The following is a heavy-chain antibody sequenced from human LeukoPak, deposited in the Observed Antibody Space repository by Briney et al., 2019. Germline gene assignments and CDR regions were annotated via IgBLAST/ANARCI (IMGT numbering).Heavy chain of an antibody. CDR2: ISGSGGST. J-gene: IGHJ5*02. V-gene: IGHV3-23*01. CDR1: GFTFSSYA. Sequence: GGSLRLSCAASGFTFSSYAMSWVRQAPGKGLEWVSAISGSGGSTYYADSVKGRFTISRDNSRNTLYLQMNSLRAEDTAVYYCAKDPYPYYDILSSNWFDPWGQGTLVTVSS. CDR3: AKDPYPYYDILSSNWFDP. D-gene: IGHD3-9*01.